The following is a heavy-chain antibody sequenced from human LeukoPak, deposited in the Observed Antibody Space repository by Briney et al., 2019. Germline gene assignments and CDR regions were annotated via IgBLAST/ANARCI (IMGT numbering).Heavy chain of an antibody. D-gene: IGHD5-24*01. Sequence: GASVKVSCKASGYSFTTYFMHWVRQAPGQGLEWMGIINPAGGTIRYAQKFQGRVTLTWDTSTRTVDIELSSLTSEDTAVYYCARAGNHGYNVFDLWGQGTMVTVSS. J-gene: IGHJ3*01. V-gene: IGHV1-46*03. CDR2: INPAGGTI. CDR3: ARAGNHGYNVFDL. CDR1: GYSFTTYF.